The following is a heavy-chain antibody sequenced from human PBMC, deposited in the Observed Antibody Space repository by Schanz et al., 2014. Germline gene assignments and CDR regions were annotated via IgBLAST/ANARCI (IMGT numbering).Heavy chain of an antibody. V-gene: IGHV3-48*04. CDR3: AREQIMAAAGLVDY. CDR1: GFTFSSYG. D-gene: IGHD6-13*01. Sequence: DVQLLESGGGVVQFGRSLRLSCVASGFTFSSYGMHWVRQAPGKGLEWVSGISGGGGTRNYADSVKGRFTISRDNAKNSLYLQMNSLRAEDTAVYYCAREQIMAAAGLVDYWGHGTLXTVSS. J-gene: IGHJ4*01. CDR2: ISGGGGTR.